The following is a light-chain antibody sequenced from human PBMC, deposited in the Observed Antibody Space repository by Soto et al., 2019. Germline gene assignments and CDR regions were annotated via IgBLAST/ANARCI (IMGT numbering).Light chain of an antibody. CDR3: TSYATSSTL. Sequence: QSALTQPASVSGSPGQPITISCTGTSSDVGGYNFVSWYQQYPGKAPKLMIYDVSHRPSGVSTRFSGSKSGNTASLTISGLQAEDEADYYCTSYATSSTLFGGGTKVTVL. CDR2: DVS. CDR1: SSDVGGYNF. J-gene: IGLJ2*01. V-gene: IGLV2-14*01.